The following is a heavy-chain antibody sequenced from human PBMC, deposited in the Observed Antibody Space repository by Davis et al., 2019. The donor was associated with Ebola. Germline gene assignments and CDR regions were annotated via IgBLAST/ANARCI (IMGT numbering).Heavy chain of an antibody. V-gene: IGHV3-30*04. J-gene: IGHJ4*02. D-gene: IGHD3-22*01. CDR3: ARELTYYDSGYYGNFDY. Sequence: PGGSLRLSCAASGFTFSSYAMHWVRQAPGKGLEWVAVISYDGTNRNYTDSVKGRFTISRDNSKNTLYLKMNSLRPEDTAVYFCARELTYYDSGYYGNFDYWGQGTLVTVSS. CDR2: ISYDGTNR. CDR1: GFTFSSYA.